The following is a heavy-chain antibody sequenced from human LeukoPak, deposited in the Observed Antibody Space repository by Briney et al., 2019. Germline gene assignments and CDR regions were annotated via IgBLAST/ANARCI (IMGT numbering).Heavy chain of an antibody. CDR3: AKGGVTGAYYYYYMDV. CDR2: TSYHGNDQ. CDR1: GFTFNNYG. J-gene: IGHJ6*03. Sequence: PGGSLRLSCAASGFTFNNYGMHWVRQAPGKGLEWVTFTSYHGNDQYYADSVQGRFIISRDNSKNTLYLQMNSLRAEDTTVYYCAKGGVTGAYYYYYMDVWGKGTTVTVSS. D-gene: IGHD7-27*01. V-gene: IGHV3-30*02.